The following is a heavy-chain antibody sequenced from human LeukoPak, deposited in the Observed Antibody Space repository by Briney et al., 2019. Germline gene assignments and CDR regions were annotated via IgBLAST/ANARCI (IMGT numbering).Heavy chain of an antibody. CDR2: IKSKTDGGTT. J-gene: IGHJ4*02. CDR3: TASRGLQWKTQSGRFDY. CDR1: GFTFSNAW. Sequence: GGSLRLSCAASGFTFSNAWMSWVRQAPGKGLEWVGRIKSKTDGGTTDYAAPVKGRFTISRDDSKNTLYLQMDSLKTEDTAVYYCTASRGLQWKTQSGRFDYWGQGTLVTVSS. V-gene: IGHV3-15*01. D-gene: IGHD4-11*01.